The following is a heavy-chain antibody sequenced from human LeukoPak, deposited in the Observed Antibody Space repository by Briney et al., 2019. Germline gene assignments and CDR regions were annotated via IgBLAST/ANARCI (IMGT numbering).Heavy chain of an antibody. J-gene: IGHJ4*02. CDR3: ARVVWGGYRKDY. CDR1: GFTFDDYA. CDR2: ISGDGGST. Sequence: GGSLRLSCAASGFTFDDYAMHWVRQAPGKGLEWVSLISGDGGSTYYADSVKGRFTISRDNSKNSLYLQMNSLRAEDTAVYYCARVVWGGYRKDYWGQGTLVTVSS. D-gene: IGHD3-16*02. V-gene: IGHV3-43*02.